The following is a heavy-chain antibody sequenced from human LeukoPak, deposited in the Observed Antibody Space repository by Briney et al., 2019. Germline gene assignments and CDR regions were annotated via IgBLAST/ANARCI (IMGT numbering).Heavy chain of an antibody. CDR2: ISSSSTYI. CDR3: ARDSDYGGSFDI. J-gene: IGHJ3*02. V-gene: IGHV3-21*04. Sequence: GGSLRLSCAASGFTFSGYSINWVRQAPGKGLEWVSSISSSSTYIYYGDSVKGRFTISRDNAKNSLYLQMHSLRAEDTAVYYCARDSDYGGSFDIWGQGTMVTVSS. D-gene: IGHD4-23*01. CDR1: GFTFSGYS.